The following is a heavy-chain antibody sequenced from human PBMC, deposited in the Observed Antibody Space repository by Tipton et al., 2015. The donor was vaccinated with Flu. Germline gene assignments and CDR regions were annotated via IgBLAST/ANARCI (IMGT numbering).Heavy chain of an antibody. J-gene: IGHJ5*01. Sequence: TLSLTCTVSGGSISSGGAYWSWIRQPAGKGLEWIGRVYTSGRTNYNPSLRSRVTVSVDTSRNQFSLRLTSVTAADTAVYSCARDYGDFNWFESWGQGTLVTVSS. CDR1: GGSISSGGAY. V-gene: IGHV4-61*02. CDR3: ARDYGDFNWFES. CDR2: VYTSGRT. D-gene: IGHD4-17*01.